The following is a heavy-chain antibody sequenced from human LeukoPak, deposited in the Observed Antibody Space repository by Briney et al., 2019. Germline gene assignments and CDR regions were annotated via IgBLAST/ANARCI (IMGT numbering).Heavy chain of an antibody. CDR1: GGTFSSYA. D-gene: IGHD2-15*01. Sequence: SVKVSCKASGGTFSSYAISWVRQAPGQGLEWMGGIIPIFGTANYAQKFQGRVTITADESTSTAYMELSSLRSEDTAVYYCAGRFSGGSYPYYYGMDVWGQGTTVTVSS. CDR2: IIPIFGTA. V-gene: IGHV1-69*01. J-gene: IGHJ6*02. CDR3: AGRFSGGSYPYYYGMDV.